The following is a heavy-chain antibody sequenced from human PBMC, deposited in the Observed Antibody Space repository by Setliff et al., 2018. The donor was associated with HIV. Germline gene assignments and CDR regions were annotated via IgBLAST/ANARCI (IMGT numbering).Heavy chain of an antibody. CDR1: GDSISSESSF. J-gene: IGHJ3*02. D-gene: IGHD6-19*01. V-gene: IGHV4-61*01. CDR3: ARGSPYTSAWYGGGTFDI. CDR2: IYYTGST. Sequence: TLSLTCSVSGDSISSESSFWSWVRQYPGKGLEWIGYIYYTGSTNYNPSLKSRVIISVDTSKNQFSLNLSSVTAADTAVYFCARGSPYTSAWYGGGTFDIWGQGTLVTV.